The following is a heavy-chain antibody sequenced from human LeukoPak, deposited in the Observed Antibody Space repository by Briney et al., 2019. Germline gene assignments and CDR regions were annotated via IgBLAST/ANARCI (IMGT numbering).Heavy chain of an antibody. V-gene: IGHV3-23*01. D-gene: IGHD3-10*01. CDR2: ISGNAGST. J-gene: IGHJ4*02. CDR3: AKHEGRPDYYGSGSYFFDY. CDR1: GFTFSNYA. Sequence: PGGSLRLSCAASGFTFSNYAMTWVRQAPGKGLEWVSAISGNAGSTYYADSMKGRFTISRDNSKNTLYLQMNRLRAVDTALYYCAKHEGRPDYYGSGSYFFDYWGQGTLVTVSS.